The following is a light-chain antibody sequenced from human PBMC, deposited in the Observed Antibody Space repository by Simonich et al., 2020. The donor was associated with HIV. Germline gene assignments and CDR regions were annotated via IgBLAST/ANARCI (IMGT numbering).Light chain of an antibody. Sequence: DIVMTQSPDSLAVSLGERASINCRSGQSVLYSSNNKNYLTWYQQKPGQPPKLLMYWASSREYGVPDRVSGSGSGTDFNLTISSLQAEDVAVYYCQQYYDTPYTFGQGTKLEIK. V-gene: IGKV4-1*01. J-gene: IGKJ2*01. CDR3: QQYYDTPYT. CDR2: WAS. CDR1: QSVLYSSNNKNY.